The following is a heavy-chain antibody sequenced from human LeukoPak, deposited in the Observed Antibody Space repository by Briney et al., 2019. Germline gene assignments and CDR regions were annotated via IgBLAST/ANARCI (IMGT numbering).Heavy chain of an antibody. Sequence: SVKVSCKASGGTFSSYAISWVRQAPGQGPEWMGGIIPIFGTANYAQKFQGRVTITTDESTSTPYMELSSLRSEDTAVYFCARGWIGEDYVDYFDYWVQGTLVTVSS. V-gene: IGHV1-69*05. CDR2: IIPIFGTA. CDR3: ARGWIGEDYVDYFDY. D-gene: IGHD3-10*01. J-gene: IGHJ4*02. CDR1: GGTFSSYA.